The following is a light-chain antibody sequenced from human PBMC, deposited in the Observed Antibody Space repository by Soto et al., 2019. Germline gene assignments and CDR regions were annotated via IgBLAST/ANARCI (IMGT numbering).Light chain of an antibody. J-gene: IGKJ1*01. Sequence: IQMTQSPSTLSASVGDRVTITCRASQSISSWLAWYQQKPGKAPKFLIYDASTLESGVPSRFSGSGSGTEFTLTISSLQPDDFATYYCQQYSSYSRTFGQGTKVDIK. CDR2: DAS. CDR3: QQYSSYSRT. V-gene: IGKV1-5*01. CDR1: QSISSW.